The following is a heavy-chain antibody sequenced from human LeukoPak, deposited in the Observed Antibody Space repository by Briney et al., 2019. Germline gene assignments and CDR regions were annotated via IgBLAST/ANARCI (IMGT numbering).Heavy chain of an antibody. CDR1: GGSFSGYY. Sequence: SETLSLTCAVYGGSFSGYYWSWIRQPPGKGLEWIGEISHSGSTNYNPSLKSRVTISVDTSKNQFSLKLSSVTAADTAVYYCARDSYSGYDYWGQGTLVTVSS. D-gene: IGHD5-12*01. CDR3: ARDSYSGYDY. CDR2: ISHSGST. J-gene: IGHJ4*02. V-gene: IGHV4-34*01.